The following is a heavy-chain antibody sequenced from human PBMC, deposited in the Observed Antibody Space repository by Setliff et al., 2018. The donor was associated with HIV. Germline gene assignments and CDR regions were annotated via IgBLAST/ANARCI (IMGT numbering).Heavy chain of an antibody. V-gene: IGHV3-15*01. J-gene: IGHJ4*02. D-gene: IGHD3-3*01. CDR1: GVTFSNAW. Sequence: PGGSLRLSCVASGVTFSNAWMSWVRQAPGKGLEWVGRIKSKTDGGTTDYAAPVRGRFTVSRDDSKNTLYLQMNSLKTEDTAVYYCTRPRSGYLFDYWGQGTLVTVS. CDR2: IKSKTDGGTT. CDR3: TRPRSGYLFDY.